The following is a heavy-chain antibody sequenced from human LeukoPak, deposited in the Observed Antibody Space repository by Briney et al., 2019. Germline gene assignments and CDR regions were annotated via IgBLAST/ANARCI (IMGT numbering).Heavy chain of an antibody. D-gene: IGHD2-15*01. CDR3: ARGGGGLVVVVAATPSRHFDY. J-gene: IGHJ4*02. Sequence: GGSLRLSCAASGFTFSSYGMSWVRQAPGKGLEWVSAISGSGGSTYYADSVKGRFTISRDNAKNSLYLQMNSLRAEDTAVYYCARGGGGLVVVVAATPSRHFDYWGQGTLVTVSS. CDR2: ISGSGGST. CDR1: GFTFSSYG. V-gene: IGHV3-23*01.